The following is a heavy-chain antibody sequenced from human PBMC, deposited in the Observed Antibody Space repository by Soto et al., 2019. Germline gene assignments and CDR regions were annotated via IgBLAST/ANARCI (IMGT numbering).Heavy chain of an antibody. CDR2: MSYSGST. CDR1: GGSISSGNYY. Sequence: LSLTCTVSGGSISSGNYYWSWIRQPPGKGLEWIGFMSYSGSTSYNASLKSRVTISVDTSKSQFSLNLSFVTAADTAVYYCATMGTPATGLYYFDNWGQGTLVTVSS. V-gene: IGHV4-30-4*01. J-gene: IGHJ4*02. CDR3: ATMGTPATGLYYFDN. D-gene: IGHD1-7*01.